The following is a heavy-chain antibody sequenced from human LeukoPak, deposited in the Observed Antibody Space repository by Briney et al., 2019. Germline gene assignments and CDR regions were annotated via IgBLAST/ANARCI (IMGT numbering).Heavy chain of an antibody. CDR1: GFTFTSYA. J-gene: IGHJ4*02. D-gene: IGHD3-22*01. CDR2: ISSSSRDI. CDR3: ARDSDSSGHYYMDYFDY. V-gene: IGHV3-21*01. Sequence: GGSLRLSCAASGFTFTSYAMNWVRQAPGKGLEWVSSISSSSRDINYADSVKGRFTISRDNARNSLYLQMNSLRAEDTAVYYCARDSDSSGHYYMDYFDYWGQGALVTVSS.